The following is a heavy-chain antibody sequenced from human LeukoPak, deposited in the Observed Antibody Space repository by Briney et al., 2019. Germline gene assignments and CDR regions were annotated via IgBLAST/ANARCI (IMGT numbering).Heavy chain of an antibody. D-gene: IGHD2-8*01. Sequence: SGGSLRLSCAASGFTFSSYAMSWVRQAPGKGLEWVSAISGSGGSTYYADSVKGRFTISRDNSKNTLYLQMNSLRAEDTAVYYCTKDHCTNGVCYTRDYYFDYWGQGTLVTVSS. J-gene: IGHJ4*02. V-gene: IGHV3-23*01. CDR2: ISGSGGST. CDR1: GFTFSSYA. CDR3: TKDHCTNGVCYTRDYYFDY.